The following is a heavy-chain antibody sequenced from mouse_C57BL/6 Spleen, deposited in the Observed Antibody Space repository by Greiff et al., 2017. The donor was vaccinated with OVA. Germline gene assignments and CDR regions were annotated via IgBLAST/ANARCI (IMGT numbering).Heavy chain of an antibody. V-gene: IGHV1-78*01. CDR2: IYPRNGST. D-gene: IGHD1-1*01. CDR3: ARTSFYYGSSYEGAMDY. CDR1: GYTFTDHT. Sequence: QVQLQQSDAELVKPGASVKISCKVSGYTFTDHTIHWMKQRPEQGLEWIGYIYPRNGSTKYNEKFKGKATLTADKSSSTAYMQLNSLTSEDSAVYFCARTSFYYGSSYEGAMDYWGQGTSVTVSS. J-gene: IGHJ4*01.